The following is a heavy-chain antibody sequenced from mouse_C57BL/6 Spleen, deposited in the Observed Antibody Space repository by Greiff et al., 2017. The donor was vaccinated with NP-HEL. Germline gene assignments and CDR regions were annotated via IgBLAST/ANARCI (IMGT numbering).Heavy chain of an antibody. CDR1: GYTFTSYW. J-gene: IGHJ1*03. CDR2: IDPSDSYT. V-gene: IGHV1-59*01. D-gene: IGHD1-1*01. CDR3: ARYPFYYGSSYGWYFDV. Sequence: QVQLQQPGAELVRPGTSVKLSCKASGYTFTSYWMHWVKQRPGQGLEWIGVIDPSDSYTNYNQKFKGKATLTVDTSPSTAYMQLSSLTSEDSAVYDGARYPFYYGSSYGWYFDVWGTGTTVTVSS.